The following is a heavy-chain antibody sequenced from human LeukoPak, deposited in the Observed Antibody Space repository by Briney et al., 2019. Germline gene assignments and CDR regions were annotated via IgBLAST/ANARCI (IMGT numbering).Heavy chain of an antibody. J-gene: IGHJ4*02. V-gene: IGHV4-34*01. CDR1: GGSFSGYY. D-gene: IGHD3-22*01. Sequence: SETLSLTCAVYGGSFSGYYWSWIRQPPGKGLEWIGEINHSGSTIYNPSLKSRVTISVDTSKNQFSLKLSSVTAADTAVYYCAGDRYYYDSSGYYLSYWGQGTLVTVSS. CDR2: INHSGST. CDR3: AGDRYYYDSSGYYLSY.